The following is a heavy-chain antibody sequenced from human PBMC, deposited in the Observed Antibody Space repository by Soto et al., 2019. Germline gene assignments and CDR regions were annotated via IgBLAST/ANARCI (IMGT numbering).Heavy chain of an antibody. CDR3: ARESVAGTTDAFDI. V-gene: IGHV4-59*08. D-gene: IGHD6-19*01. CDR2: IYYSGST. Sequence: QVQLQESGPGLVKPSETLSLTCTVSGGSISSYYWSWIRQPPGKGLEWIGYIYYSGSTNYNPSLKSRVTISVDTSKNQFPLKLSSVTAADTAVYYCARESVAGTTDAFDIWGQGTMVTVSS. J-gene: IGHJ3*02. CDR1: GGSISSYY.